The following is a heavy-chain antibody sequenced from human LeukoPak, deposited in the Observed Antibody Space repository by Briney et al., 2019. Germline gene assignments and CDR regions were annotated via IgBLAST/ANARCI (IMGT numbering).Heavy chain of an antibody. CDR3: ARNKPYYYDSSGYYYYDY. D-gene: IGHD3-22*01. CDR1: GFSLSTSGMC. J-gene: IGHJ4*02. Sequence: ASGPTLVKPTQTLTLTCTFSGFSLSTSGMCVSWMRQPPGKALEWLARIDWDDGKYYSTSLKTRLTISKDTSKNQVVLTMTNMDPVDTATYYCARNKPYYYDSSGYYYYDYWGQGTLVTVSS. V-gene: IGHV2-70*11. CDR2: IDWDDGK.